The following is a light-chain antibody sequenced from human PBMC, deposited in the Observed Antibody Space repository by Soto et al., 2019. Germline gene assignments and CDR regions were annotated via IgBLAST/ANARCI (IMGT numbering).Light chain of an antibody. CDR1: QGISSY. V-gene: IGKV1-9*01. J-gene: IGKJ1*01. CDR2: AAS. Sequence: DIQLTQSPSFLSASVGDRVTITCRASQGISSYLAWYQQKPGKAPKLLIYAASTLQSVVPSRFSGSGSGTEFTLPISSLQPEDFATYYCQQLNSYPPWTFGQGTKGEIK. CDR3: QQLNSYPPWT.